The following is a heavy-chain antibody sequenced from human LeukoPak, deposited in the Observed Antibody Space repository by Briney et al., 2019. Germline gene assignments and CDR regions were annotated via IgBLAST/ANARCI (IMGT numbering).Heavy chain of an antibody. D-gene: IGHD3-10*01. CDR1: GFIFHESY. J-gene: IGHJ5*01. V-gene: IGHV3-7*01. Sequence: PGESLRLSCLASGFIFHESYMTWVRQAPGKGPDWVADINPDGSAQAYSDSVRGRFTISRDNNKNILFLQMNILRVDDTAVYYCTRPGLSDSGKYYVDSWGQGILVTVSS. CDR2: INPDGSAQ. CDR3: TRPGLSDSGKYYVDS.